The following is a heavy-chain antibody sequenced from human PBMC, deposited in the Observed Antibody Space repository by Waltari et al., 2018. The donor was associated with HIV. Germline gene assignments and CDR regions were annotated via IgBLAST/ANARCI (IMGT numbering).Heavy chain of an antibody. V-gene: IGHV3-66*01. D-gene: IGHD3-10*01. J-gene: IGHJ4*02. CDR3: ARVRGASDY. CDR2: DYSGGSK. Sequence: EVQLVESGGGLVQPGGSLRLSCAASGFTVSSNYMSWVRQAPGKGVGWVSVDYSGGSKYHADSVKGRFNISRDNSKNTLYLQMNSLRAEDTAVYYWARVRGASDYWGQGTLVTVSS. CDR1: GFTVSSNY.